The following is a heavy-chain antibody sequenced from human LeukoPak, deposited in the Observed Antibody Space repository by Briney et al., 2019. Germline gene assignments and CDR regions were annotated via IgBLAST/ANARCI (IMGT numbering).Heavy chain of an antibody. Sequence: GASVKVSCKASGGTFSSYAISWVRQAPGQGLEWMGGIIPIFGTANYAQKFQGRVTITADESTSTAYMELSSLRSEDTAVYYCAREGGSHPVTISYWYFDLWGRGTLVTVSS. CDR2: IIPIFGTA. J-gene: IGHJ2*01. CDR3: AREGGSHPVTISYWYFDL. CDR1: GGTFSSYA. D-gene: IGHD4-17*01. V-gene: IGHV1-69*13.